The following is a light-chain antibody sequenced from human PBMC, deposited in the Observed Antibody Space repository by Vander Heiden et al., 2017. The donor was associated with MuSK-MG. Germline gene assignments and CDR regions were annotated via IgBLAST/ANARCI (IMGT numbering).Light chain of an antibody. Sequence: EIVLTQSPGTLSLSPGERATLSCRASQSVSSSYLAWYQQKPGQAPRLLIYGASSRATGIPDRFIGSGSVTDFTLTISRLEPEDFAVYYCQQYGSSPRTFGQGTKVEIK. J-gene: IGKJ1*01. CDR1: QSVSSSY. CDR2: GAS. V-gene: IGKV3-20*01. CDR3: QQYGSSPRT.